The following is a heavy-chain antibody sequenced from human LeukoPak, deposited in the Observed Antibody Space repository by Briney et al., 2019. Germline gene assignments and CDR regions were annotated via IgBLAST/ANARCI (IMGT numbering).Heavy chain of an antibody. CDR1: GGYINSYY. D-gene: IGHD4-23*01. CDR3: ARGGKATVVTM. J-gene: IGHJ4*02. V-gene: IGHV4-4*07. CDR2: IYSSGST. Sequence: PSETLSLTCTVSGGYINSYYWSWIRQPAGTGLEWIGRIYSSGSTNYNPSLKRRVSMSVDTSKNQFFLKLTSVTAADTAVYYCARGGKATVVTMWGQGILVTVSS.